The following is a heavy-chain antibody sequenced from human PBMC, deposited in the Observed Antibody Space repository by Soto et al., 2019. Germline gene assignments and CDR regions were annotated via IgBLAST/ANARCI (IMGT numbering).Heavy chain of an antibody. CDR2: IKSKTDGGTT. CDR3: TTSDYSNSYYYYYYMDV. V-gene: IGHV3-15*01. CDR1: GFTFSNAW. D-gene: IGHD4-4*01. Sequence: GGSLRLSCAASGFTFSNAWMSWVRQAPGKGLEWVGRIKSKTDGGTTDYAAPVKGRFTISRDDSKNTLYLQMNSLKTEDTAVYYCTTSDYSNSYYYYYYMDVWGKGTTVTVSS. J-gene: IGHJ6*03.